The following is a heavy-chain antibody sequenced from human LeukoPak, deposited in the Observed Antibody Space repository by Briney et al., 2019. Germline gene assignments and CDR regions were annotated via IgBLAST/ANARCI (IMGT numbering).Heavy chain of an antibody. CDR2: ISGSGGST. V-gene: IGHV3-23*01. D-gene: IGHD3-22*01. J-gene: IGHJ3*02. Sequence: GGSLRLSCAASGFTFSSYAMSWVRQAPGKELEWVSAISGSGGSTYYADSVKGRFTISRDNSKNTLYLQMNSLRAEDTAVYYCARSADSGRGSGYYPDDAFDIWGQGTMVTVSS. CDR3: ARSADSGRGSGYYPDDAFDI. CDR1: GFTFSSYA.